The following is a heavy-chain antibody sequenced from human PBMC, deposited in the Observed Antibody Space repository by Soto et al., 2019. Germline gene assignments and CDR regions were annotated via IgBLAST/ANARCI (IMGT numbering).Heavy chain of an antibody. CDR2: IIPIFGTA. Sequence: QVQLVQSGAEVKKPGSSVKVSCKASGGTFSRYAISWVRQAPGQGLEWMGGIIPIFGTANYAQKFQGRVTITADECTSTAYMELSSLRSEDTAVYYCARQGAALRDYYYGMDVWGQGTTVTVSS. J-gene: IGHJ6*02. D-gene: IGHD6-25*01. CDR3: ARQGAALRDYYYGMDV. V-gene: IGHV1-69*12. CDR1: GGTFSRYA.